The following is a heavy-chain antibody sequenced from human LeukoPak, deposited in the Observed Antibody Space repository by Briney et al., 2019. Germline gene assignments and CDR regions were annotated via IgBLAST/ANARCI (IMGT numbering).Heavy chain of an antibody. CDR3: ARTGAYYYDSSGCGY. CDR2: ISSSSSTI. Sequence: GGSLRLSCAASGFTFSSYSMNWVRQAPGKGLEWVSYISSSSSTIYYADSVKGRFTISRDNAKNSLYLQMNSLRAEDTAVYYCARTGAYYYDSSGCGYWGQGTLVTVSS. J-gene: IGHJ4*02. D-gene: IGHD3-22*01. CDR1: GFTFSSYS. V-gene: IGHV3-48*01.